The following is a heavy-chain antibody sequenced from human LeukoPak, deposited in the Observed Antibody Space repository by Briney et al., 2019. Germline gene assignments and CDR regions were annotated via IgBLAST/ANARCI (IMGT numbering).Heavy chain of an antibody. Sequence: SQTPSLTCAISGDSVSSNSAAWSWIRQSPSRGLEWLGRTYYRSKWYNDYAVSVKSRITINPDTSKNQFSLQLNSVTPEDTAAYYCARDVGGWVYYYYYGMDVWGQGTTVTVSS. CDR1: GDSVSSNSAA. D-gene: IGHD6-19*01. CDR2: TYYRSKWYN. J-gene: IGHJ6*02. V-gene: IGHV6-1*01. CDR3: ARDVGGWVYYYYYGMDV.